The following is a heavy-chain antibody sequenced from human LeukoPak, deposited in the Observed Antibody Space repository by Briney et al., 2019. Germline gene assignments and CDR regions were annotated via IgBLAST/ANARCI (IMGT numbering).Heavy chain of an antibody. CDR3: AKFSYYYDSSGYFDK. Sequence: GGSLRLSCAASGFTFDDYAMHWVRQAPGQGLEWVSSISWNSGSKDYADSVKGRFTISRDNAKNPLYLQMNSLRPEDTAFYYCAKFSYYYDSSGYFDKWGQGTPVTVSS. CDR1: GFTFDDYA. D-gene: IGHD3-22*01. J-gene: IGHJ4*02. V-gene: IGHV3-9*01. CDR2: ISWNSGSK.